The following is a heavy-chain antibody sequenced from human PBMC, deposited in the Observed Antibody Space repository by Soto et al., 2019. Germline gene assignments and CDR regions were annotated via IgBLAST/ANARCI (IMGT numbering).Heavy chain of an antibody. V-gene: IGHV4-39*01. Sequence: PSETLPLTCTVSDGSIRSRGYYRGLNRQPPGTGLEWIGSIYYSGTTFYNPSLKSRVTISVDTSKNQFSLRLTSVTAADTAVYYCARPLSGEQVFDIWGQGTMVTVSS. CDR2: IYYSGTT. CDR1: DGSIRSRGYY. J-gene: IGHJ3*02. D-gene: IGHD6-13*01. CDR3: ARPLSGEQVFDI.